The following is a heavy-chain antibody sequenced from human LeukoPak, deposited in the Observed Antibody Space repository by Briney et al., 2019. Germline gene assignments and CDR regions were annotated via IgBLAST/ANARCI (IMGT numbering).Heavy chain of an antibody. V-gene: IGHV3-23*01. CDR3: AKDSVGVAGPDY. CDR1: GFTFSMYA. J-gene: IGHJ4*02. D-gene: IGHD6-19*01. CDR2: ISVDGGGT. Sequence: PGGSLRLSCAASGFTFSMYAMSWVPQAPGKGLEWVSVISVDGGGTYYADSVKGRFTISRDNSKSTLYLEMNSLRDEDTAVYYCAKDSVGVAGPDYWGQGSLVTVSS.